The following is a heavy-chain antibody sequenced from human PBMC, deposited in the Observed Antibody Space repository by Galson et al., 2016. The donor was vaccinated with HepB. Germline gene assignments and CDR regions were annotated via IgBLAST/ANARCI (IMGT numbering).Heavy chain of an antibody. Sequence: SLRLSCAASGFIFSDYSMNWVRQAPGKGLEWVSYISSNGSSIYYADSVKGRFIISRDNAKNLVSLDMNSLRAEDTAVYFCEGGQPDWGQGTLVTVSS. CDR1: GFIFSDYS. V-gene: IGHV3-48*04. D-gene: IGHD3-16*01. CDR3: EGGQPD. J-gene: IGHJ4*02. CDR2: ISSNGSSI.